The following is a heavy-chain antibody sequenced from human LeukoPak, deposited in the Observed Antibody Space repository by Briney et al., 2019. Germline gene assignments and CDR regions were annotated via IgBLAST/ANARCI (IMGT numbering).Heavy chain of an antibody. CDR3: ARDKWFGETIDY. D-gene: IGHD3-10*01. CDR2: ISAYNGNT. CDR1: GYTFTSYG. J-gene: IGHJ4*02. V-gene: IGHV1-18*04. Sequence: ASVKVSCRASGYTFTSYGISWVRQAPGQGLEWMGWISAYNGNTNYAQKLQGRVTMTTDTSTSTAYMELRSLRSDDTAAYYCARDKWFGETIDYWGQGTLVTVSS.